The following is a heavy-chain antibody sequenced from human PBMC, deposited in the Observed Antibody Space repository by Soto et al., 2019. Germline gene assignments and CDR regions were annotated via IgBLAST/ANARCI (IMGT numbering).Heavy chain of an antibody. V-gene: IGHV1-69*01. D-gene: IGHD2-2*02. CDR1: GGTFSSYA. J-gene: IGHJ6*02. Sequence: QVQLVQSGAEVKKPGSSVKVSCKASGGTFSSYAISWVRQAPGQGLEWMGGIIPIFGTANYAQKFQGRVTITADESTSTAYMELSSLRSEDTAVYYCARALGGYCSSTSCYKKRGYYYYGMDVWGQGTTVTVSS. CDR2: IIPIFGTA. CDR3: ARALGGYCSSTSCYKKRGYYYYGMDV.